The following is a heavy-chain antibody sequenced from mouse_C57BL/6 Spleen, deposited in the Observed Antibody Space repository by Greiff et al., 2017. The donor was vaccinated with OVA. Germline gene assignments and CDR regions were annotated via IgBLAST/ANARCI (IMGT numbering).Heavy chain of an antibody. CDR3: TEDYGSAWFAY. D-gene: IGHD2-1*01. J-gene: IGHJ3*01. CDR1: GFTFSNYW. V-gene: IGHV6-3*01. CDR2: IRLKSDNYAT. Sequence: VQLKDSGGGLVQPGGSMKLSCVASGFTFSNYWMNWVRQSPEKGLEWVAQIRLKSDNYATHYAESVKGRFTISRDDSKSSVYLQMNNLRAEDTGIYYCTEDYGSAWFAYWGQGTLVTVSA.